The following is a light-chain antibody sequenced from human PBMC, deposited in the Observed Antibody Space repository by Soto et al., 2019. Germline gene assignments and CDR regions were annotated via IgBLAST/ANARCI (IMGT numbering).Light chain of an antibody. J-gene: IGKJ2*01. CDR1: QSLLHSNGHYY. Sequence: DSVMAQSPLSLPVTPGEPASISCRSSQSLLHSNGHYYLDWYLQKPGQSPQVVIYLGSDRASGVPDRFSRSGSGTDFTLKINRVEAEDVVGYYWMQALLIQYTFGRGTKLEIQ. CDR2: LGS. CDR3: MQALLIQYT. V-gene: IGKV2-28*01.